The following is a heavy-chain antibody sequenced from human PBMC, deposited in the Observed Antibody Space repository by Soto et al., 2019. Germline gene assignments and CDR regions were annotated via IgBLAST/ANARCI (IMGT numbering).Heavy chain of an antibody. Sequence: ASVKVSCKASGYTFTNYAMHWVRQAPGQRLKWMGWINAGNGNTKYSQKFQGRVTITRDTSASTAYMELSSLRSEDTAVYYCARAACSENSGDTSEHYYAMDCWGQGNRVTVSS. D-gene: IGHD2-15*01. CDR2: INAGNGNT. V-gene: IGHV1-3*01. CDR3: ARAACSENSGDTSEHYYAMDC. J-gene: IGHJ6*02. CDR1: GYTFTNYA.